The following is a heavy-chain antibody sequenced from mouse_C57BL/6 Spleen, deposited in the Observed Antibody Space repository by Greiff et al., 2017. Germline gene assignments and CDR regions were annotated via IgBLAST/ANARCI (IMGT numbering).Heavy chain of an antibody. V-gene: IGHV1-61*01. Sequence: VQLQQPGAELVRPGSSVKLSCKASGYTFTSYWMDWVKQRPGQGLEWIGNIYPSDSETHYNQKFKDKATLTVDKSSSTAYMQLSSLTSEDSAVYYCARRGYYSDYPLAGWGQGALVTVAA. D-gene: IGHD2-13*01. CDR1: GYTFTSYW. J-gene: IGHJ3*01. CDR2: IYPSDSET. CDR3: ARRGYYSDYPLAG.